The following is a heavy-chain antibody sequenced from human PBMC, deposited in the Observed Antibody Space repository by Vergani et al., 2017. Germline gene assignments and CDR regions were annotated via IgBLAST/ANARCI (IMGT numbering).Heavy chain of an antibody. CDR3: ARGRYLDGIVVVPAAPHDY. Sequence: QVQLQQWGAGLLKPSETLSLTCAVYGGSFSGYYWSWIRQPPGKGLEWIGEINHSGSTNYNPSLKSRVTISLDTSKNHFSLKLNSVTAAASAVYYCARGRYLDGIVVVPAAPHDYWGQGTLVTVSS. J-gene: IGHJ4*02. CDR1: GGSFSGYY. CDR2: INHSGST. V-gene: IGHV4-34*01. D-gene: IGHD2-2*01.